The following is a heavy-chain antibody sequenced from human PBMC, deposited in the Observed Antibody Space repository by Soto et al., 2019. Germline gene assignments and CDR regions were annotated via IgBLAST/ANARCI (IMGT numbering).Heavy chain of an antibody. Sequence: EVQLWESGGGLVQPGGSLRLSCAASGSTFSSYAMSWVRQAPGKGLEWVSVISGSGDSTYYAESVKGRFTISRDNSKNTLYLQMNSLGAEDTAVYYCARELAYCSGGSCYMEGAFDIWGQGTMVTVSS. D-gene: IGHD2-15*01. CDR1: GSTFSSYA. CDR2: ISGSGDST. J-gene: IGHJ3*02. CDR3: ARELAYCSGGSCYMEGAFDI. V-gene: IGHV3-23*01.